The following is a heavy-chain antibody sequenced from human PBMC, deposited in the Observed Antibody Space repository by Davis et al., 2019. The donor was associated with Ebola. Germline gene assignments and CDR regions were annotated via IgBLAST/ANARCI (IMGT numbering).Heavy chain of an antibody. J-gene: IGHJ4*02. CDR3: ARDPPYDQGYDY. D-gene: IGHD3-22*01. V-gene: IGHV6-1*01. CDR1: GDSVSSNSAA. Sequence: PCAISGDSVSSNSAAWNWIRQSPSRGLEWLGRTYYRSKWFVDYAVPVKSRITINPDTSKNQFSLQLTSVTPEDTAVYYCARDPPYDQGYDYWGQGTLVTVSS. CDR2: TYYRSKWFV.